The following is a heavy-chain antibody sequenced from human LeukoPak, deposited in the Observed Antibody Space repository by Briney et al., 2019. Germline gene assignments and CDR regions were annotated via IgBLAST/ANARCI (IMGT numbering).Heavy chain of an antibody. V-gene: IGHV4-34*01. D-gene: IGHD6-6*01. Sequence: SETLSLTCAVYGGSFSGYYWSWIRQPPGKGLEWIGEINHSGSTNYNPSLKSRVTISVDTSKNQFSLKLSSVTAADTAVYYCARLVVPGDYWGQGTLVTVSS. CDR2: INHSGST. J-gene: IGHJ4*02. CDR1: GGSFSGYY. CDR3: ARLVVPGDY.